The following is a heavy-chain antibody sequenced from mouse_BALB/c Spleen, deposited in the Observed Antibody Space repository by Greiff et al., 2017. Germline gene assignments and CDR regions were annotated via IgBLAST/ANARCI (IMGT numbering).Heavy chain of an antibody. J-gene: IGHJ3*01. CDR3: ARRGYDYDEGAWFAY. D-gene: IGHD2-4*01. CDR1: GYTFSSYW. Sequence: LQQSGASVKISCKATGYTFSSYWIEWVKQRPGHGLEWIGEILPGSGSTNYNEKFKGKATFTADTSSNTAYMQLSSLTSEDSAVYYCARRGYDYDEGAWFAYWGQGTLVTVSA. V-gene: IGHV1-9*01. CDR2: ILPGSGST.